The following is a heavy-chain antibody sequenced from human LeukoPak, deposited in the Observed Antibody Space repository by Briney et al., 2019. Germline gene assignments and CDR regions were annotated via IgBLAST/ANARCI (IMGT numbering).Heavy chain of an antibody. CDR1: GASMTGYH. J-gene: IGHJ5*02. CDR2: VYNRGTT. Sequence: SETLSLTCTVSGASMTGYHWTWLRQPPGKGLEYIGYVYNRGTTFYNPSLKSRVTISADTSKGQFSLKLTSVTAADTAFYYCARGDGGYRFDPWGLGTLVTVSS. CDR3: ARGDGGYRFDP. V-gene: IGHV4-59*01. D-gene: IGHD1-1*01.